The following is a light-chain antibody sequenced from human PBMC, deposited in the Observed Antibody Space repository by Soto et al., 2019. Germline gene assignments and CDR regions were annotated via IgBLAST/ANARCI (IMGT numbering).Light chain of an antibody. V-gene: IGKV1-5*03. CDR3: QQYDSYSRT. CDR2: KAS. CDR1: QSISNW. J-gene: IGKJ1*01. Sequence: DIQMTQSPSTLSASVGDRVTITRRASQSISNWLAWHQQKPGKAPKLLIYKASTLESGVPSRFSGSGSGTEFTLTISSLQPDDFATYYCQQYDSYSRTFGQGTKVEIK.